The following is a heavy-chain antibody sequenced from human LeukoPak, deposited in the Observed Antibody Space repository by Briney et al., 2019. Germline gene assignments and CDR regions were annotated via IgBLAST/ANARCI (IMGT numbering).Heavy chain of an antibody. CDR2: IYYSGST. CDR3: ARSFGTAYYYYYMDV. V-gene: IGHV4-59*11. CDR1: GGSISSHY. Sequence: SETLSLTCTVSGGSISSHYWSWIRQPLGKGLEWIGYIYYSGSTNYNPSLKSRVTISVDTSKNQFSLKLSSVTAADTAVYYCARSFGTAYYYYYMDVWGKGTTVTVSS. J-gene: IGHJ6*03. D-gene: IGHD1-1*01.